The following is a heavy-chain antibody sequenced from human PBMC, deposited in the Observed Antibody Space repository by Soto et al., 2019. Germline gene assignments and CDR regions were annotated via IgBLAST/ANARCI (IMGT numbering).Heavy chain of an antibody. J-gene: IGHJ6*02. D-gene: IGHD2-15*01. Sequence: ASVKVSCKASGYTFTSYGISWVRQAPGQGLEWMGWISAYNGNTSYAQKLQGRVTMTTDTSTSTAYMELRSLRSDDTAVYYCARSIVVVVAASLPYYYYGMDVWGQGTTVTVSS. CDR2: ISAYNGNT. CDR1: GYTFTSYG. CDR3: ARSIVVVVAASLPYYYYGMDV. V-gene: IGHV1-18*01.